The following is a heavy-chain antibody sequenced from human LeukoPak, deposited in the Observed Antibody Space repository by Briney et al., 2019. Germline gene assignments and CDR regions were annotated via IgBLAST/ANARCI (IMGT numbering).Heavy chain of an antibody. V-gene: IGHV1-69*13. J-gene: IGHJ5*02. Sequence: SVKVPCKASGGTFSSYAISWVRQAPGQGLEWMGGIIPIFGTANYAQKFQGRVTITADESTSTAYMELSSLRSEDTAVYYCARTIVVVPAATSHSNYWFDPWGQGTLVTVSS. D-gene: IGHD2-2*01. CDR3: ARTIVVVPAATSHSNYWFDP. CDR2: IIPIFGTA. CDR1: GGTFSSYA.